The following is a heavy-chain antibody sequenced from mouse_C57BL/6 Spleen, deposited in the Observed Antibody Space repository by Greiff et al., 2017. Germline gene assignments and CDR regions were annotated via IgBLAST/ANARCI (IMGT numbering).Heavy chain of an antibody. CDR1: GYTFTSYW. Sequence: QVQLQQPGAELVMPGASVKLSCKASGYTFTSYWMHWVKQRPGQGLGWIGEIDPSDSYTNYNQKFKGKSTLTVDKSSSTAYRQLSSLTSEVSAVYYCARSDGNYFYYYAMDYWGQGTSVTVSS. CDR3: ARSDGNYFYYYAMDY. D-gene: IGHD2-1*01. J-gene: IGHJ4*01. V-gene: IGHV1-69*01. CDR2: IDPSDSYT.